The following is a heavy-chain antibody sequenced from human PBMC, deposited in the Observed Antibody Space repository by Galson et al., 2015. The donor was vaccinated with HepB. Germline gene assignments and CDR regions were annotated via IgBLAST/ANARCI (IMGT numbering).Heavy chain of an antibody. V-gene: IGHV3-9*01. CDR3: AKDKNPSGSYIGFFDY. CDR2: ISWNSDSI. J-gene: IGHJ4*02. Sequence: SLRLSCAASGFPFDDYAMHWVRQAPGKGLEWVSSISWNSDSIGYADSVKGRFIISRDNAKTSVYLQMNSLRAEDTALYYCAKDKNPSGSYIGFFDYWGQGALVTVSS. CDR1: GFPFDDYA. D-gene: IGHD1-26*01.